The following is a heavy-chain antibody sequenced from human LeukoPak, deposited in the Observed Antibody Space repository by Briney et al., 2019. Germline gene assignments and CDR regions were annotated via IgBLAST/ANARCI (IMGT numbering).Heavy chain of an antibody. D-gene: IGHD3-9*01. V-gene: IGHV1-46*01. CDR3: ARGATFLTGYYTKFFAFDI. CDR1: GYTFTSYY. Sequence: GASVKVSCKASGYTFTSYYMHWVRQAPGQGLEWMGIINPSGGSTSYAQKFQGRVTMTRDPSTSTVYMELSSLRSEDTAVYYCARGATFLTGYYTKFFAFDIWGQGTMVTVSS. CDR2: INPSGGST. J-gene: IGHJ3*02.